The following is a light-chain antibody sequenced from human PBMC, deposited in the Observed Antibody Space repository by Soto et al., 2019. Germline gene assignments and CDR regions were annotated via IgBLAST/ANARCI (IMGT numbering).Light chain of an antibody. J-gene: IGKJ5*01. CDR3: QKSYSTPTT. Sequence: DIQITHSPAYLSASVGDRVNLTLRASQRISSFLNWYQQKPGKAPNLLIYSVSSLQSGVPSRFRGSGSGTDFTLTISSLQPEDFGTYYCQKSYSTPTTCGKGQRRAIK. CDR1: QRISSF. V-gene: IGKV1-39*01. CDR2: SVS.